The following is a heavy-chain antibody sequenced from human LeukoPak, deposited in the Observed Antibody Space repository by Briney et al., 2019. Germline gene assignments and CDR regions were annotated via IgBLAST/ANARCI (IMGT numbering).Heavy chain of an antibody. D-gene: IGHD6-13*01. CDR2: IYPSDSDT. CDR3: ARQYSSGWYSEPNWFDP. CDR1: GYSFTSYW. J-gene: IGHJ5*02. V-gene: IGHV5-51*01. Sequence: GESLKISCKGSGYSFTSYWIGWVRQMPGKGLAWMGIIYPSDSDTRYSPSFQGQVTISADKSISTAYLQWSSLKASDTAMYYCARQYSSGWYSEPNWFDPWGQGTLVTVSS.